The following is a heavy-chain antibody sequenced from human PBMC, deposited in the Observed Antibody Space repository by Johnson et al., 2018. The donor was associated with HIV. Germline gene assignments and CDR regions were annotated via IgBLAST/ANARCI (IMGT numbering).Heavy chain of an antibody. CDR2: IWYDGSNK. D-gene: IGHD6-6*01. Sequence: QVQLVETGGGLIQPGGSLRLSCAASGFIVSSNYMSWVRQAPGKGLEWVAVIWYDGSNKYYADSVKGRFTISRDNSKNTLYLQRNSLRAEDTAVYYCAKDRGAARAFDAFDIWGQGTMVTVSS. V-gene: IGHV3-33*06. CDR3: AKDRGAARAFDAFDI. CDR1: GFIVSSNY. J-gene: IGHJ3*02.